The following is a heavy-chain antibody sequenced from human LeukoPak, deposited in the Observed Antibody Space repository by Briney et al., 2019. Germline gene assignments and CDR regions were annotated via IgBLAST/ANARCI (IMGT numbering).Heavy chain of an antibody. Sequence: GGSLRLSCEASGFTFRTYRMNWVRQAPGKGLEWVSYISPGSTTIYYADSVKGRFTISRDNAQNSLYLQMNSLRAEDTAVYYCTRSGIHVFHDYWGQGTLVTVSS. V-gene: IGHV3-48*04. CDR2: ISPGSTTI. CDR1: GFTFRTYR. CDR3: TRSGIHVFHDY. J-gene: IGHJ4*02. D-gene: IGHD1-1*01.